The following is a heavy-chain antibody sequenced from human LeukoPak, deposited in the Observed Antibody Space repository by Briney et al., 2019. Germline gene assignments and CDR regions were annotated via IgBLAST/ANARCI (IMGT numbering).Heavy chain of an antibody. Sequence: GGSLRLSCAASGFTFSSYAKSWVRQAPGKGLEWVSAISGSGGSTYYADSVKGRFTISRDNSKNTLYLQMNSLRAEDTAVYYCAKLPRSWYQYYFDYWGQGTLVTVSS. D-gene: IGHD6-13*01. CDR1: GFTFSSYA. CDR2: ISGSGGST. CDR3: AKLPRSWYQYYFDY. V-gene: IGHV3-23*01. J-gene: IGHJ4*02.